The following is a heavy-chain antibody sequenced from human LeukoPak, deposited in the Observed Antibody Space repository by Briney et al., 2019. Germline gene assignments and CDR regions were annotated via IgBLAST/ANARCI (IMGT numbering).Heavy chain of an antibody. CDR1: GFTFGSYW. D-gene: IGHD3-16*01. Sequence: PGGSLRLSCAASGFTFGSYWMHWVRQAPGKGLVWVSRINSVGSSTDYADSVKGRFTMSRDNAKNTLFLQMSSLRAEDTAIYYCAGGLSANWFDPWGQGTLVTVSS. V-gene: IGHV3-74*01. CDR2: INSVGSST. CDR3: AGGLSANWFDP. J-gene: IGHJ5*02.